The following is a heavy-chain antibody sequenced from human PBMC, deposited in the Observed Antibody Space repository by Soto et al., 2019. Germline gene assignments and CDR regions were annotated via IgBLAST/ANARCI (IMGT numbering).Heavy chain of an antibody. CDR1: GFTFSSYS. Sequence: GGSLRLSCAASGFTFSSYSMNWVRQAPGKGLEWVSYISSSSSTIYYADSVKGRFTISRDNAKNSLYLQMNSLRAEDTAVYYCARDFSYWGQGTLVTVSS. V-gene: IGHV3-48*01. J-gene: IGHJ4*02. CDR2: ISSSSSTI. CDR3: ARDFSY.